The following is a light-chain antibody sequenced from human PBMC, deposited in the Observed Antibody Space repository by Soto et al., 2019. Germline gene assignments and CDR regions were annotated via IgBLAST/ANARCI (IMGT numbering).Light chain of an antibody. J-gene: IGLJ3*02. Sequence: NSMLTQPHSVSESPGKTVTISCTGSSGSIASHYVQWYQQRPGSAPTTVIYKHNQRPSGVPDRFSGSIDSSSNSASLTISGLKTEDEADYYCQSYDSTKQVFGGGTKVTVL. CDR3: QSYDSTKQV. CDR2: KHN. V-gene: IGLV6-57*02. CDR1: SGSIASHY.